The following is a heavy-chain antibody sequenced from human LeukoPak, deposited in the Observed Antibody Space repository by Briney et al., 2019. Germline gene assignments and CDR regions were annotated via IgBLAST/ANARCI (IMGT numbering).Heavy chain of an antibody. CDR2: IYSGGST. CDR3: ASESRGVATLDY. V-gene: IGHV3-53*01. D-gene: IGHD2-15*01. CDR1: GFTVSSNF. Sequence: GGSLRLSCAASGFTVSSNFMNWVRQAPGKGLEWVSIIYSGGSTYYADSVQGRFTISKDNSKNTLFLQMNSLRAEDTAVYYCASESRGVATLDYWGQGTLVTVSS. J-gene: IGHJ4*02.